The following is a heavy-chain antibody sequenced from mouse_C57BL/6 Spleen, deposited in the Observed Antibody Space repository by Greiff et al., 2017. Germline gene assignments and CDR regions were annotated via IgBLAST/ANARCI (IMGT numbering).Heavy chain of an antibody. D-gene: IGHD2-1*01. CDR2: IDPSDSYT. J-gene: IGHJ3*01. Sequence: QVQLKQPGAELVRPGTSVKLSCKASGYTFTSYWMHWVKQRPGTGLEWIGVIDPSDSYTNYNQKFKGKATLTVDTSSSTAYMQLSSLTSEDSAVYYCACYYGNWAFAYWGQGTLVTVSA. V-gene: IGHV1-59*01. CDR1: GYTFTSYW. CDR3: ACYYGNWAFAY.